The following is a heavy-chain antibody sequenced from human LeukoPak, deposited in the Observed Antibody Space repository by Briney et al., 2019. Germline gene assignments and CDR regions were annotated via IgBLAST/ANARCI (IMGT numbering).Heavy chain of an antibody. D-gene: IGHD4-17*01. Sequence: PGGSLRLSCAASGFTFSTYWMHWVRQAPGKGLVWVSRINSDESNTNYADSVKGRFTISRDNAKNTLYLQMNSLRAEDTVVYYCARDDYGDYFFPYWGQGTLVTVSS. V-gene: IGHV3-74*01. J-gene: IGHJ4*02. CDR2: INSDESNT. CDR3: ARDDYGDYFFPY. CDR1: GFTFSTYW.